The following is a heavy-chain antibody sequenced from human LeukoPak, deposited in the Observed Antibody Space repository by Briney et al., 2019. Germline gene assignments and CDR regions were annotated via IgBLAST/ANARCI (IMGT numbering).Heavy chain of an antibody. D-gene: IGHD3-10*01. J-gene: IGHJ6*03. CDR1: GFTFSSYS. Sequence: PGGSLRLSCAASGFTFSSYSMSWVRQAPGKGLEWVGRIKSKTDGGTTDYAAPVKGRFTISRDDSKNTLYLQMNSLKTEDTAVYYCTTDTITMVRVIYYSYYMDVWGKGTTVTVSS. CDR3: TTDTITMVRVIYYSYYMDV. V-gene: IGHV3-15*01. CDR2: IKSKTDGGTT.